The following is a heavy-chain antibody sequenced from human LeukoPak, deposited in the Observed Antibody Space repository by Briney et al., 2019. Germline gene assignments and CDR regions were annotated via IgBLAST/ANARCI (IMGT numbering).Heavy chain of an antibody. Sequence: RAGGSLRLSCAASGFTFSNYWMTWVRQAPGKGLEWVSGINWNGGSTGYADSVKGRFTISRDNAKNSLYLQMNSLRAEDTALYYCARDYDYVWGSYRRGGFDYWGQGTLVTVSS. V-gene: IGHV3-20*04. J-gene: IGHJ4*02. D-gene: IGHD3-16*02. CDR2: INWNGGST. CDR3: ARDYDYVWGSYRRGGFDY. CDR1: GFTFSNYW.